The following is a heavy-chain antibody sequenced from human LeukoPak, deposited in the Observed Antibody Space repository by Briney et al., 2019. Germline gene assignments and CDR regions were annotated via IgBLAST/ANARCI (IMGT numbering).Heavy chain of an antibody. CDR2: INHSGST. Sequence: SETLSLTCAVYGGSFSDYYWSWIRQPPGKGLEWIGEINHSGSTNYNPSLKSRVTISVDTSKNQFSLKLSSATAADTAVYYCARAPRGRYYDSSGYFTYWGQGTLVTVSS. J-gene: IGHJ4*02. V-gene: IGHV4-34*01. CDR1: GGSFSDYY. CDR3: ARAPRGRYYDSSGYFTY. D-gene: IGHD3-22*01.